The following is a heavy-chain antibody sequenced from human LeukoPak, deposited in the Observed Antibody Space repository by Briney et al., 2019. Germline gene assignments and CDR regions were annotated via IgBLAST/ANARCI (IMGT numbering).Heavy chain of an antibody. J-gene: IGHJ4*02. V-gene: IGHV3-23*01. Sequence: GGSLRLSCAASGFTFSSYAMSWVRQAPGKGLEWVSATSGSGGSTYYADSVKGRFTISRDNSKNTLYLQMNSLRAEDTAVYYCAKDPAAAITILWDYWGQGTLVTVSS. CDR3: AKDPAAAITILWDY. CDR1: GFTFSSYA. D-gene: IGHD6-13*01. CDR2: TSGSGGST.